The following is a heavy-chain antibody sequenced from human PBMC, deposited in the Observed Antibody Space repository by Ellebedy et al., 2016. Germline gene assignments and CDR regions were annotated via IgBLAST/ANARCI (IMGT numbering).Heavy chain of an antibody. Sequence: GGSLRLSXTASGLNFNTFFMSWVRQATGKGLEWVSTISAGSDTTRLADSVKGRFTISRDSSKNSVYLRMNNLRVEDTAVYYCRQGHYADLWGQGTLVTVSS. CDR2: ISAGSDTT. J-gene: IGHJ4*02. CDR3: RQGHYADL. CDR1: GLNFNTFF. V-gene: IGHV3-23*01. D-gene: IGHD4-17*01.